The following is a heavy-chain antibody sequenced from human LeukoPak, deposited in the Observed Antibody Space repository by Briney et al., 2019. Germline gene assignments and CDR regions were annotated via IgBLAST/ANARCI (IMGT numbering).Heavy chain of an antibody. Sequence: KPSETLSLTCAVYGGSFSGYYWSWIRQPPGKGLEWIGEINHSGSTNYNPSLKSRVTISVDTSKNQFSLKLSSVTAADTAVYYCARVPGYSSGWYEVVYGMDVWGQGTTVTVSS. CDR2: INHSGST. V-gene: IGHV4-34*01. J-gene: IGHJ6*02. CDR3: ARVPGYSSGWYEVVYGMDV. CDR1: GGSFSGYY. D-gene: IGHD6-19*01.